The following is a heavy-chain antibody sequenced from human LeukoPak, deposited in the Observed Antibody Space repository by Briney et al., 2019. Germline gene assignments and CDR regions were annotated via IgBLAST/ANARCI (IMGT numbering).Heavy chain of an antibody. D-gene: IGHD6-6*01. CDR1: GGSISSGDYY. J-gene: IGHJ6*03. CDR2: IYYSGST. CDR3: ARGQVRPYSSSSGPRPSYYYYMDV. V-gene: IGHV4-30-4*01. Sequence: SQTLSLTCTVSGGSISSGDYYWSWIRQPPGKGLEWIGYIYYSGSTYYNPSLKSRVTISVDTSKNQFSLKLSSVTAADTAVYYCARGQVRPYSSSSGPRPSYYYYMDVWGKGTTVTVSS.